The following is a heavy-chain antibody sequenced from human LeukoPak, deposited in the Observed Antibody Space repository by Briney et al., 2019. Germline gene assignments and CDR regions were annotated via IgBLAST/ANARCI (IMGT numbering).Heavy chain of an antibody. J-gene: IGHJ4*02. D-gene: IGHD3-3*01. CDR1: GGSISSSSYY. Sequence: SETLSLTCTVSGGSISSSSYYWGWIRQPPGKGLDWIGSIYYSGSTYYNPSLKSRVTISVDTSKNQFSLKLSSVTAADTAVYYCARDRGFWSGYFVYWGQGTLVTVSS. CDR3: ARDRGFWSGYFVY. CDR2: IYYSGST. V-gene: IGHV4-39*07.